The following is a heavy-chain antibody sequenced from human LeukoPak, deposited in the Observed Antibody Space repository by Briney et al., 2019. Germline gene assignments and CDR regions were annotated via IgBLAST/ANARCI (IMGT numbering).Heavy chain of an antibody. Sequence: PGGSLRLSCAASGFTFTSYSFNWVRQAPGKGLEWVSSSNTVGSYIYYADSVRGRFTISRDDADNSLYLQMNSLRAEDTAVYFCARLRRNSDRSGFCYYYDIWGQGTLVTVSS. CDR3: ARLRRNSDRSGFCYYYDI. D-gene: IGHD3-3*01. CDR1: GFTFTSYS. J-gene: IGHJ4*02. V-gene: IGHV3-21*01. CDR2: SNTVGSYI.